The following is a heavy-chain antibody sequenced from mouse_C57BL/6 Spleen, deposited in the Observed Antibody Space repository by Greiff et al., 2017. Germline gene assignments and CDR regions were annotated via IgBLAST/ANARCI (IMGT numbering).Heavy chain of an antibody. Sequence: VQLQQSGPELVKPGASVKISCKASGYSFTGYYMNWVKQSPEKSLEWIGEINPSTGGTTSNQKFKAKATLTVDKSSSTAYMQLKSLTSEDSAVYYCARYPAYYSNYEYAMDDWGQGTSVTGAS. CDR3: ARYPAYYSNYEYAMDD. CDR2: INPSTGGT. J-gene: IGHJ4*01. V-gene: IGHV1-42*01. D-gene: IGHD2-5*01. CDR1: GYSFTGYY.